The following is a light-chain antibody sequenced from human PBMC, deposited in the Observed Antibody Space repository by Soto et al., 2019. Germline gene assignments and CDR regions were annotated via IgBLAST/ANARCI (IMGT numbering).Light chain of an antibody. CDR2: AAS. V-gene: IGKV1-39*01. J-gene: IGKJ1*01. Sequence: IKMAQTHSSLPASIRDRVAITCRASQSISSYLNWYQQKPGKAPKLLIYAASSLQSGVPSRFSGSGSGTDFTLTISSLQPEDFATYYCQQSYSTPLTFGQRTXXXIK. CDR1: QSISSY. CDR3: QQSYSTPLT.